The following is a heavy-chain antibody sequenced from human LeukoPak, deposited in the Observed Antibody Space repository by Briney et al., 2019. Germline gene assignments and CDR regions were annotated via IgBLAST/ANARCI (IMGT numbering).Heavy chain of an antibody. V-gene: IGHV4-39*01. J-gene: IGHJ4*02. CDR2: IYYSGST. CDR1: GGSISSSSYY. Sequence: SETLSLTCTVSGGSISSSSYYWGWIRQPPGTGLEWIGSIYYSGSTYYNPSLKSRVTISVDTSKNQFSLKLSSVTAADTAVYYCASEERDYDYVWGSYRYTGPFDYWGQGTLVTVSS. D-gene: IGHD3-16*02. CDR3: ASEERDYDYVWGSYRYTGPFDY.